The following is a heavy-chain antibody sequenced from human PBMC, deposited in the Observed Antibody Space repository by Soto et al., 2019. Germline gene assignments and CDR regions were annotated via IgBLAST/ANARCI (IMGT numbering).Heavy chain of an antibody. D-gene: IGHD3-10*01. Sequence: QVQLQESGPGLVKPSETLSLTCTVSGGSISSYYWSWIRQPPGKGLEWFGYIYYSGSTNYNPSLKSRVTIPVGTSKNQFSMKLSFVIAADTAVYYWERLSGLPNWFDPCGQGTLVTVSS. CDR1: GGSISSYY. J-gene: IGHJ5*02. CDR2: IYYSGST. V-gene: IGHV4-59*08. CDR3: ERLSGLPNWFDP.